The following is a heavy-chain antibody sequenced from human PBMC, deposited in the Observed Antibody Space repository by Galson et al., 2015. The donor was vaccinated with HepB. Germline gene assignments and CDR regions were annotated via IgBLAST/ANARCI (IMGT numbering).Heavy chain of an antibody. Sequence: SLRLSCAASGFTIRGYSMIWVRQAPWKGLEWVASITGGGNYINYVDSVQDRFTISRDNARNSLFLQMNSLRVDDTAVYYCARVPLQPGYVDLWGRGTLVTVSS. CDR3: ARVPLQPGYVDL. V-gene: IGHV3-21*01. CDR2: ITGGGNYI. D-gene: IGHD4-11*01. CDR1: GFTIRGYS. J-gene: IGHJ2*01.